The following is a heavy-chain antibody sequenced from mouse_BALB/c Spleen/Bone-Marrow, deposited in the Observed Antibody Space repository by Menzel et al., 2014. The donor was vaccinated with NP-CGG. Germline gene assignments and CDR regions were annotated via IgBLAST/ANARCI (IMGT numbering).Heavy chain of an antibody. Sequence: QVQLQQPGAELVKPGASVKLSCKASGYTFTSYWMHWVKQRPGQGLEWIGEINPSNGRTNYNEKFKSKATLTVDKSSSTAIMHYSRRTSEYSVVYYCARITTTVGATDYWGQGIPRTVSS. CDR1: GYTFTSYW. CDR2: INPSNGRT. V-gene: IGHV1S81*02. J-gene: IGHJ2*01. CDR3: ARITTTVGATDY. D-gene: IGHD1-1*01.